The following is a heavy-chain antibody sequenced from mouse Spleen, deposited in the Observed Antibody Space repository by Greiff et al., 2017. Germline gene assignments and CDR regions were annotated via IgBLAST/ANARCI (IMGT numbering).Heavy chain of an antibody. V-gene: IGHV1-26*01. CDR1: GYTFTDYY. Sequence: VQLQQSGPELVKPGASVKISCKASGYTFTDYYMNWVKQSHGKSLEWIGDINPNNGGTSYNQKFKGKATLTVDKSSSTAYMELRSLTSEDSAVYYCARSGDGYYWYFDVWGAGTTVTVSS. CDR2: INPNNGGT. CDR3: ARSGDGYYWYFDV. D-gene: IGHD2-3*01. J-gene: IGHJ1*01.